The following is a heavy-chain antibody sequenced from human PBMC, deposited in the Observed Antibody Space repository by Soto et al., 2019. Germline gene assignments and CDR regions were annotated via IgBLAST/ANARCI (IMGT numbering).Heavy chain of an antibody. CDR3: ARENSVQAWLHHFDH. CDR2: ISDDGASI. J-gene: IGHJ4*02. Sequence: EVQLVESGGALVQPVGSLRLSCEASGFSFSSFAMNWVRQAPGRGLEWVSYISDDGASIYYADSLKGRFTISRDNAKNSLSLQMNNLRAEDTAVYYCARENSVQAWLHHFDHWGLGTLVTVSS. V-gene: IGHV3-48*03. D-gene: IGHD5-18*01. CDR1: GFSFSSFA.